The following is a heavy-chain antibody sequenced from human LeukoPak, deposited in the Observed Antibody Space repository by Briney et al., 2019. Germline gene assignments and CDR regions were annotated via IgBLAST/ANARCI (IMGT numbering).Heavy chain of an antibody. CDR2: ISYDGSNK. J-gene: IGHJ6*02. V-gene: IGHV3-30*18. CDR1: GFTFSSYG. D-gene: IGHD6-13*01. Sequence: GRSLRLSCAASGFTFSSYGMHWVRQAPGKGLEWVAVISYDGSNKYYADSVKGRFTISRDNSKNTLYLQMNSLRAEDTAVYYCAKVVRKQLVRGGYYYYGMNVWGQGTTVTVSS. CDR3: AKVVRKQLVRGGYYYYGMNV.